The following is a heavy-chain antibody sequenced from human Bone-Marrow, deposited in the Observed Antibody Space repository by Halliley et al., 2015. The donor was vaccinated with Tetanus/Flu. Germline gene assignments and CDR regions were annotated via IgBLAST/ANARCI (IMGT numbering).Heavy chain of an antibody. Sequence: TLSLTCSVSGTSINSDYWNWIRQPPGKGLEWIGYIYYSGRTTYNPSLRSRVTISLDTSKKQFSLNLTSVTAADTAVYYCARGYNYGMAVWGQGTPVIVSS. CDR1: GTSINSDY. CDR2: IYYSGRT. CDR3: ARGYNYGMAV. V-gene: IGHV4-59*08. J-gene: IGHJ6*02.